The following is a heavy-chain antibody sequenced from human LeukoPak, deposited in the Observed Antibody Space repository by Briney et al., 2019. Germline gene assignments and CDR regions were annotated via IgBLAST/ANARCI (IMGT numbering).Heavy chain of an antibody. CDR3: AKDTSQGHCSGGSCSFDY. J-gene: IGHJ4*02. CDR1: GFTFTNYA. Sequence: GGSLRLSCAASGFTFTNYAMSWVRQAPGKGLEWVSALSASGGSTYYADSVKGRFTISRDNSKNTLYLQMNSLRAEDTAVYYCAKDTSQGHCSGGSCSFDYWGQGTLVTVSS. D-gene: IGHD2-15*01. V-gene: IGHV3-23*01. CDR2: LSASGGST.